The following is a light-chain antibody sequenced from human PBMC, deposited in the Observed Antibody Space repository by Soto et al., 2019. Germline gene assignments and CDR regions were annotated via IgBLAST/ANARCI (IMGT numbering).Light chain of an antibody. CDR2: GAS. Sequence: ETAMTQSPAALSVPPGERVTLSCRANQSVDTYLAWYQQKSGQAPRLLIYGASTRATGVPGRFSGSGSGTEFTLSISSLQTEDFAVYYCQQYNDWPPFTFGPGTKVD. J-gene: IGKJ3*01. CDR3: QQYNDWPPFT. CDR1: QSVDTY. V-gene: IGKV3-15*01.